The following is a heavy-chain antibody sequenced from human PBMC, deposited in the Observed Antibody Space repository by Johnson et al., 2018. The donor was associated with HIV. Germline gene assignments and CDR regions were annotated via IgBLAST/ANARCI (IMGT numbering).Heavy chain of an antibody. Sequence: VQLVESGGGVARPGGSLRLSCEASGFSFDEYDMSWVRQAPGKGLEWVSGINWSGATPGSADSVKGRFTISRDNSKNTLYLQMNSLRTEDTAVYYCARGLLWFGELLEAFDIWGQGTMVTVSS. D-gene: IGHD3-10*01. J-gene: IGHJ3*02. CDR1: GFSFDEYD. V-gene: IGHV3-20*04. CDR2: INWSGATP. CDR3: ARGLLWFGELLEAFDI.